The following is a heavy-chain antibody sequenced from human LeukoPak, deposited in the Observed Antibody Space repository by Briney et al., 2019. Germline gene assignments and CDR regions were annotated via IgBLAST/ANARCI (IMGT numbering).Heavy chain of an antibody. CDR3: ARGIPAGTTGIYYFDY. CDR1: GDSVSSNSAA. D-gene: IGHD1-1*01. J-gene: IGHJ4*02. V-gene: IGHV6-1*01. Sequence: SQTLSLTCAISGDSVSSNSAAWNWIRQSPSRGLEWLGRTYYRSKWYNDYAVSVKSRITINPDTSKNQFSLQLNSVTPEDTAVYYCARGIPAGTTGIYYFDYWGQGTLVTVSS. CDR2: TYYRSKWYN.